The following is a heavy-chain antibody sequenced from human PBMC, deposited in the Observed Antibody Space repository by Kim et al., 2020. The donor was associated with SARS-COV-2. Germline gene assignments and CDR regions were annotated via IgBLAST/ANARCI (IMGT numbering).Heavy chain of an antibody. V-gene: IGHV1-18*01. Sequence: ASVKVSCKASGYTFTSFGISWVRQAPGQGLEWMGWISAYNGNTNYAQKLQGRVTMTTDTSTSTAYMELRSLRSDDTAVYYCARESGITIFGVAPVYYYYGMDVGGQGTTVTVSS. CDR1: GYTFTSFG. CDR3: ARESGITIFGVAPVYYYYGMDV. D-gene: IGHD3-3*01. J-gene: IGHJ6*02. CDR2: ISAYNGNT.